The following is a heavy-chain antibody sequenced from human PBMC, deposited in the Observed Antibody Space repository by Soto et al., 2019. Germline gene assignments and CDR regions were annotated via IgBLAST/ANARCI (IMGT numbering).Heavy chain of an antibody. J-gene: IGHJ6*02. CDR2: ISGSGGST. CDR3: AKGVVPAAIYYYGMDV. V-gene: IGHV3-23*01. CDR1: GFTFSSYA. D-gene: IGHD2-2*01. Sequence: GGSLRLSCAASGFTFSSYAMSWVRQAPGKGLEWVSAISGSGGSTYYADSVKGRFTISRDNSKNTLYLQMNSLRAEDTAVYYCAKGVVPAAIYYYGMDVWGQGTTVTVSS.